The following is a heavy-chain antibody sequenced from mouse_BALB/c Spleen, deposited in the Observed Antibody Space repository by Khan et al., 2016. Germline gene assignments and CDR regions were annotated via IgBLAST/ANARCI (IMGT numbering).Heavy chain of an antibody. J-gene: IGHJ1*01. CDR1: GFDFSRYW. CDR3: ASTFWYFDV. V-gene: IGHV4-1*02. CDR2: INPDSSTI. Sequence: EVQLQESGGGLVQPGGSLQLSCAASGFDFSRYWLSWVRPAPGKGLDWLEEINPDSSTINYTPSLKDKFIISRDNAQNTLYLPMSNVRSESTALLYCASTFWYFDVWGAGTTVTVSS.